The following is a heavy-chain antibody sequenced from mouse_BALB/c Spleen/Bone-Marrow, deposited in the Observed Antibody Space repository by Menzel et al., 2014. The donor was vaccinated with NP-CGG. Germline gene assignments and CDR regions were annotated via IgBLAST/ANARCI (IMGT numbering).Heavy chain of an antibody. CDR3: ANYDGGFAY. CDR2: INPYNGAT. Sequence: VQLQQPGPELVKPEASVKISCKASGYSFTGYYMHWVKQSHVKSLEWIGRINPYNGATSYNQNFKDKASLTVDKSSSTAYMELHSLTSEDSAVYYCANYDGGFAYWGQGTLVTVSA. D-gene: IGHD2-4*01. V-gene: IGHV1-31*01. J-gene: IGHJ3*01. CDR1: GYSFTGYY.